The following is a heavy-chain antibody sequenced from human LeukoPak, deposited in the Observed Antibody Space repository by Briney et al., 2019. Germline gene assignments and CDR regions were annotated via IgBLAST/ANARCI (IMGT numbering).Heavy chain of an antibody. Sequence: PSETLSLTCAVYGGSFSGYYWGWIRQPPGKGLEWIGSVYYSGRTYYNPSLKSRVTISVDTSKNQFSLKVSSVTAADTAVYYCARLVYSSSWHFDYWGQGTLVTVSS. J-gene: IGHJ4*02. CDR1: GGSFSGYY. V-gene: IGHV4-39*01. CDR2: VYYSGRT. CDR3: ARLVYSSSWHFDY. D-gene: IGHD6-13*01.